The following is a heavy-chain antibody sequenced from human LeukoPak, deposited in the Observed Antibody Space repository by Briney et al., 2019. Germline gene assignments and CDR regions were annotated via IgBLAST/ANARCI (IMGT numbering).Heavy chain of an antibody. CDR2: ISSSSTI. CDR1: GFTFSSYS. CDR3: ARDWGRTAAAGTDY. J-gene: IGHJ4*02. Sequence: GGSLRLSCAASGFTFSSYSMNWVRQAPGKGLEWVSYISSSSTIYYADSVKGRFPISRDNAKNSLYLQMNSLRAEDTAVYYCARDWGRTAAAGTDYWGQGTLVTVSS. V-gene: IGHV3-48*01. D-gene: IGHD6-13*01.